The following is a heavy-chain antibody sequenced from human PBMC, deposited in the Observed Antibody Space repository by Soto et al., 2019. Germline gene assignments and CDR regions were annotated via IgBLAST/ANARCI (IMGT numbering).Heavy chain of an antibody. Sequence: GGSLRLSCAASGFTFTSYEMNWVRQAPGKGLEWVSYISSSGRTISYADSVKGRFTISRDNRKNSLYLQMNSLRVEDTAVYYCTRDPEKYSGSDLGIDYWGQGTLVTVSS. D-gene: IGHD5-12*01. J-gene: IGHJ4*02. CDR2: ISSSGRTI. CDR3: TRDPEKYSGSDLGIDY. CDR1: GFTFTSYE. V-gene: IGHV3-48*03.